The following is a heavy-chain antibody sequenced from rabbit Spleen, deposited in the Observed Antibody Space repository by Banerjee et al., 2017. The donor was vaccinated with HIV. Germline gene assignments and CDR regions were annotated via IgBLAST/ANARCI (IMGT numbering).Heavy chain of an antibody. CDR2: IRGGGGST. CDR3: ARHANYLNWGGDW. V-gene: IGHV1S45*01. Sequence: QEQLEESGGDLVKPGASLTLTCTASGFSFSNIYFMCWVRQAPGKGLEWIACIRGGGGSTFYTSWAKGRFTISKTSSTTVTLQMTSLTAADTAPYFCARHANYLNWGGDWWGPGPLVTAS. J-gene: IGHJ4*01. CDR1: GFSFSNIYF. D-gene: IGHD2-1*01.